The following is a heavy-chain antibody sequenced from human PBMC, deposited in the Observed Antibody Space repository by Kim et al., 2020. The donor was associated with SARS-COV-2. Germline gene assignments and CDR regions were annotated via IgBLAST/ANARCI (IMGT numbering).Heavy chain of an antibody. CDR2: IIPIFGTA. D-gene: IGHD2-8*01. CDR1: GGTFSSYA. CDR3: ARDLSTQYCTNGVCVGDTRGYYGMDV. Sequence: SVKVSCKASGGTFSSYAISWVRQAPGQGLEWMGGIIPIFGTANYAQKFQGRVTITADESTSTAYMELSSLRSEDTAVYYCARDLSTQYCTNGVCVGDTRGYYGMDVWGQGTTVTVSS. J-gene: IGHJ6*02. V-gene: IGHV1-69*13.